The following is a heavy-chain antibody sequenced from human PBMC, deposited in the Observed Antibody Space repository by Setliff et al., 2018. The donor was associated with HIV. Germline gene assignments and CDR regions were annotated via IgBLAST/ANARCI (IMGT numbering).Heavy chain of an antibody. J-gene: IGHJ6*04. CDR1: GGSITSGSYY. Sequence: TVSGGSITSGSYYWSWIRQPAGKGLEWIGRIYSNGRTTHNPSLKSRVTISRDTSENQFSLRLSSVTAADTAVYYCARHPPHDSTWPYYYYGMDVWGKGTTVTVSS. D-gene: IGHD6-13*01. CDR3: ARHPPHDSTWPYYYYGMDV. CDR2: IYSNGRT. V-gene: IGHV4-61*02.